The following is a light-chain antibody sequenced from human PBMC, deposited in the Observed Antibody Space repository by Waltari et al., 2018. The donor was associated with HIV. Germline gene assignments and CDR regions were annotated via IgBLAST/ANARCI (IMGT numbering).Light chain of an antibody. CDR1: SSDVGGSNY. CDR2: EVT. Sequence: QSALTQPPSASGSPGQSVAISCTGTSSDVGGSNYVPWYQQHPGKAPKLMIYEVTQRPSGVPDRFFGSKSGNTAFLTVSGLQAEDEADYYCSSYADNKVLFGGGTKMTVL. J-gene: IGLJ3*02. CDR3: SSYADNKVL. V-gene: IGLV2-8*01.